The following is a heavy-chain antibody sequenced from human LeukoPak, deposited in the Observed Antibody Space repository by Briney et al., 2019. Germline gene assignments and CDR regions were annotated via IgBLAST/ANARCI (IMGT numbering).Heavy chain of an antibody. CDR1: GFTSSTYW. Sequence: GGSLRLSCAASGFTSSTYWMHWVRQAPGKGLVWVSRINGDGSSSTYADSVKGRFTISRDNAKNTLYLQMNSLRTEDTAVYYCTRNPGMDVWGQGTTVTVSS. J-gene: IGHJ6*02. CDR3: TRNPGMDV. V-gene: IGHV3-74*01. CDR2: INGDGSSS.